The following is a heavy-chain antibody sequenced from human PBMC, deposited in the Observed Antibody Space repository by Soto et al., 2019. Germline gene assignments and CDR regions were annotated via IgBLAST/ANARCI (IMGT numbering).Heavy chain of an antibody. V-gene: IGHV4-31*02. CDR3: ARDPNNWSSGYFDY. J-gene: IGHJ4*02. CDR2: IYYSGST. Sequence: PSETLSLTCAVSGGSISSGGYYWSWIRQHPGKGLEWIGYIYYSGSTYYNPSLKSRVTISVDTSKNQFSLKLSSVTAADTAVYYCARDPNNWSSGYFDYWGQGTLVTVSS. CDR1: GGSISSGGYY. D-gene: IGHD1-20*01.